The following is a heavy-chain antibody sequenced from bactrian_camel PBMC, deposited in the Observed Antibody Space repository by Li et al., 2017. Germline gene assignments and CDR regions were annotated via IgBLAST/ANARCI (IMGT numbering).Heavy chain of an antibody. CDR2: HYTGTATT. Sequence: HVQLVESGGGSVQAGGSLRLSCVASGGTYSTYRSYCMGWFRQTPGKERAAVAAHYTGTATTYVADSVKGRFSISEDNSKNVLYLQMNSLQPEDTATYFCAARQPCRVWLGYEDPGEYNIWGQGTQVTVS. CDR3: AARQPCRVWLGYEDPGEYNI. J-gene: IGHJ4*01. V-gene: IGHV3S1*01. CDR1: GGTYSTYR. D-gene: IGHD5*01.